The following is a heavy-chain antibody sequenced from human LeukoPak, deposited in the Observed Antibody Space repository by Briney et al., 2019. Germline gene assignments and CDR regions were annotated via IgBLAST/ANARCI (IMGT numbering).Heavy chain of an antibody. J-gene: IGHJ5*02. CDR1: GFTFSTYA. Sequence: GGSLRLSCAASGFTFSTYAMSWVRQAPGRGLEWVSSISGSGGTTYYADSVKGRFTISRDNAKNSLYLQMNSLRAEDTAVYYCARVDGIDPWGQGTLVTVSS. CDR2: ISGSGGTT. V-gene: IGHV3-23*01. CDR3: ARVDGIDP.